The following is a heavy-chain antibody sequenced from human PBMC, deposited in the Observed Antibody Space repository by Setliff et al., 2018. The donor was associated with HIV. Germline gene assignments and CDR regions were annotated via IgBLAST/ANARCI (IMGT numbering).Heavy chain of an antibody. Sequence: SETLSLTCAVYGGSFSNYYWSWIRQPPGKGLEWIGEINYSGSTKYNPSLKSRVTMSVDTSKNQFSLRLNSVTAADTAVYYCARYVAYDEDDFDIWGQGTMVTVSS. CDR2: INYSGST. CDR3: ARYVAYDEDDFDI. CDR1: GGSFSNYY. V-gene: IGHV4-34*01. J-gene: IGHJ3*02. D-gene: IGHD3-16*01.